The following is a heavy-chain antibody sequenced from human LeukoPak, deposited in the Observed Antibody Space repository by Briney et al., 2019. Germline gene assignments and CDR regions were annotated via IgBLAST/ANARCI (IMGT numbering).Heavy chain of an antibody. J-gene: IGHJ5*02. CDR2: ISAYNGNT. Sequence: ASVKVSCKASGYTFTSYGISWVRQAPGQGLEWMGWISAYNGNTNYAQKLQGRVTMTTDTSTSTAYMELRSLRSEDTAVYYCARDPGDIVVVPAAIGIRFDPWGQGTLVTVSS. CDR1: GYTFTSYG. CDR3: ARDPGDIVVVPAAIGIRFDP. D-gene: IGHD2-2*01. V-gene: IGHV1-18*04.